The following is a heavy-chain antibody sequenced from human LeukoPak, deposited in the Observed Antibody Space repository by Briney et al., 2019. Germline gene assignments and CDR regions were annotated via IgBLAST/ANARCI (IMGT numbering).Heavy chain of an antibody. CDR2: INNNGADT. J-gene: IGHJ6*03. D-gene: IGHD1-26*01. CDR3: AKGFRTGVGPYVGYHYYMDV. V-gene: IGHV3-23*01. CDR1: GFTFSNYA. Sequence: GGYLRLYCAASGFTFSNYAMSWVRQAPGKGLKWVSTINNNGADTYYADSVKGRFTISRDNSYNTVSLQMNSLRDEDTGVYYCAKGFRTGVGPYVGYHYYMDVWGKGATVTVSS.